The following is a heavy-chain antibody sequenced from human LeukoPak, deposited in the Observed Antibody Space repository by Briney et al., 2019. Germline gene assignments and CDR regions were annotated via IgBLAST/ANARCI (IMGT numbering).Heavy chain of an antibody. D-gene: IGHD1-26*01. Sequence: GGSLRLSCAASGFTFSGSAMHWVRQASGKGLEWVSAISGNGNAYYADSVKGRFTISRDNSKNTLYLQMNSLRAEDTAVYYCAKRGAEVGTTVAPGDYWGQGTLLTVSS. CDR2: ISGNGNA. V-gene: IGHV3-23*01. CDR3: AKRGAEVGTTVAPGDY. J-gene: IGHJ4*02. CDR1: GFTFSGSA.